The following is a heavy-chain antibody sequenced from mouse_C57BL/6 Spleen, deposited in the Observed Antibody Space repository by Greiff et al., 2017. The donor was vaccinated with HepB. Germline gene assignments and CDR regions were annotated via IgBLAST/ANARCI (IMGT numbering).Heavy chain of an antibody. CDR1: GFSLTSYG. Sequence: VKLMESGPGLVAPSQRLSITCTVSGFSLTSYGVDWVRQPPGKGLEWLGVIWRGGSTNYNSALMSRLSISKDNSKSQVFLKMNSLQTDDTAMYYCSKHTGYDYVYAMDYWGQGTSVTVSS. CDR2: IWRGGST. J-gene: IGHJ4*01. CDR3: SKHTGYDYVYAMDY. D-gene: IGHD2-4*01. V-gene: IGHV2-9*01.